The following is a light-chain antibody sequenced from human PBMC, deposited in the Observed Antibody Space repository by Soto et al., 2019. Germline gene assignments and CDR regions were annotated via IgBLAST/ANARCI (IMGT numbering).Light chain of an antibody. J-gene: IGKJ2*01. CDR1: QSVSSSY. V-gene: IGKV3-20*01. Sequence: EIVLTQSPGTLSLSPGERATLSCRASQSVSSSYLAWYQQKPGQAPRLLIYGASSRATGIPDRFSGSGSGTDFALTISRLEPEDFAVYYCQHYGSSPGYTFGHGTKLEIK. CDR2: GAS. CDR3: QHYGSSPGYT.